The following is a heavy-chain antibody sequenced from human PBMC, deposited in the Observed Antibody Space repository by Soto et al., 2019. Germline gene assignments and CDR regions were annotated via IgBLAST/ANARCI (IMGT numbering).Heavy chain of an antibody. V-gene: IGHV4-39*01. CDR3: ARSLLGAAFDI. CDR1: GGSISSSSYY. Sequence: QLQLQESGPGLVKPSETLSLTCTVSGGSISSSSYYWGWIRQPPGKGLEWIGSIYYSGSTYYNTSPKGRVPISVDTSKNQCALRLSSVTAADTAVYYCARSLLGAAFDIWGQGTMVTVSS. D-gene: IGHD2-15*01. CDR2: IYYSGST. J-gene: IGHJ3*02.